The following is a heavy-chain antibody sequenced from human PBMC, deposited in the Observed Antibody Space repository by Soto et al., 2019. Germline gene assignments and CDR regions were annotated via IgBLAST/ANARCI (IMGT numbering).Heavy chain of an antibody. J-gene: IGHJ6*02. D-gene: IGHD2-2*01. CDR2: IIPIFNTA. CDR3: ARGLVVPAGIRYYYYGMDV. Sequence: GSSVKVSCKGSGGTYSNDAISWGRKAPGQGLEWMGGIIPIFNTANYAQKFQGRVTITADKSTSTAYMELSSLRSEDTAVYYCARGLVVPAGIRYYYYGMDVWGQGTTVTVSS. CDR1: GGTYSNDA. V-gene: IGHV1-69*06.